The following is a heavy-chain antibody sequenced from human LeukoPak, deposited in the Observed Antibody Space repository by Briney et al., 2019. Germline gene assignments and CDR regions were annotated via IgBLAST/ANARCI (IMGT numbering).Heavy chain of an antibody. V-gene: IGHV3-30*02. D-gene: IGHD3-9*01. Sequence: GGSLRLSCAASGFTFSSYGMHWVRQAPGKGLEWVAFIRYDGSNKYYADSVKGRFTISRDNSKNTLYLQMNSLRAEDTAVYYCAKDGDSVGYFDWLLYGYYFDYWGQGTLVTVSS. CDR1: GFTFSSYG. J-gene: IGHJ4*02. CDR3: AKDGDSVGYFDWLLYGYYFDY. CDR2: IRYDGSNK.